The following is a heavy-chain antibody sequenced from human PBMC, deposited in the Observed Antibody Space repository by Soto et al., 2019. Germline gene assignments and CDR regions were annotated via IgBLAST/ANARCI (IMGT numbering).Heavy chain of an antibody. CDR2: ISDSGDNT. CDR1: GFTFRSYA. CDR3: AKASAWTTKYFEF. D-gene: IGHD5-12*01. Sequence: EVQLLESGGGLVQPGGSLRLSCAASGFTFRSYAMRWVRQAPGKGLEWVSSISDSGDNTYYVDSVKGRFAISRDNSKNTLYLQMSSLRAEDTAVYFCAKASAWTTKYFEFWGQGTLVTVSS. J-gene: IGHJ4*02. V-gene: IGHV3-23*01.